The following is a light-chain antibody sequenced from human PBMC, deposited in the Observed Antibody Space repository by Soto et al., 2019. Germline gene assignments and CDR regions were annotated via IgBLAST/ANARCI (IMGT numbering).Light chain of an antibody. V-gene: IGKV3-11*01. CDR1: QTINNN. Sequence: EIVQTQSPGTLSVSPGDRATLSCRASQTINNNVAWYQLKDCQVPRLLIYDASNRATGIPARFSGSGSGTDFTLNISSLDPEDFAVYYCQQRSNWPPMATFGQGTRLEIK. CDR2: DAS. J-gene: IGKJ5*01. CDR3: QQRSNWPPMAT.